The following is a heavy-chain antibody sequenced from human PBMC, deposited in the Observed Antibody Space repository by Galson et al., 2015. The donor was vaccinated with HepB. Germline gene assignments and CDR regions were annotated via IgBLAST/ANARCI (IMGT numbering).Heavy chain of an antibody. CDR3: ARWSMGSGYDFDYYGMDV. Sequence: SQTLSLTCTVSGGSISSYYWSWIRQPPGKGLEWIGYIYYSGSTNYNPSLKSRVTISVDTSKNQFSLKLSSVTAADPAVYYCARWSMGSGYDFDYYGMDVWGQGTTVTVSS. CDR1: GGSISSYY. D-gene: IGHD5-12*01. CDR2: IYYSGST. V-gene: IGHV4-59*08. J-gene: IGHJ6*02.